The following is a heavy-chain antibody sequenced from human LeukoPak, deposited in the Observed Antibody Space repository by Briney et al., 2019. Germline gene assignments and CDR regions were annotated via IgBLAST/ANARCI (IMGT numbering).Heavy chain of an antibody. J-gene: IGHJ4*02. CDR3: ARDAGRIYLYYFDY. D-gene: IGHD3-16*02. V-gene: IGHV4-34*01. Sequence: SETLSLTCAVYGGSFSGYYWSWIRQPPGKGLEWIGEINHSGSTNYNPSLKSRVTISVDTSKNQFSLKLSSVTAADTAVYYCARDAGRIYLYYFDYWGQGTLVTVSS. CDR1: GGSFSGYY. CDR2: INHSGST.